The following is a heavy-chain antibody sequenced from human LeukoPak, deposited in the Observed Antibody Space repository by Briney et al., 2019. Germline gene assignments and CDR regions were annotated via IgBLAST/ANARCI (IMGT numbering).Heavy chain of an antibody. CDR1: GFTFSSYS. J-gene: IGHJ6*02. Sequence: GGSLRLSCEASGFTFSSYSMNWVRQAPGKGLEWVAIISYDGTNEYYADSVKGRFTISRDNSKNTLYLQVNSLRAEDTAVYYCARDIKWLGRYYYYGLDVWGQGTTVTVSS. CDR2: ISYDGTNE. V-gene: IGHV3-30*04. CDR3: ARDIKWLGRYYYYGLDV. D-gene: IGHD6-19*01.